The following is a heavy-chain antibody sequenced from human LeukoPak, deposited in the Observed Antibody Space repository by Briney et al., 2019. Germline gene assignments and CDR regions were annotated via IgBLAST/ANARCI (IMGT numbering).Heavy chain of an antibody. CDR1: GYTFTGYY. CDR3: ARDPPAYDSSGYYANYQFDY. Sequence: RWASVKVSCKASGYTFTGYYMHWVRQAPGQGLEWMGWINPNSGGTKYAQKFQGRVTMTRDTSTSTVYMELSSLRSEDTAMYYCARDPPAYDSSGYYANYQFDYWGQGTLVTVSS. J-gene: IGHJ4*02. V-gene: IGHV1-2*02. D-gene: IGHD3-22*01. CDR2: INPNSGGT.